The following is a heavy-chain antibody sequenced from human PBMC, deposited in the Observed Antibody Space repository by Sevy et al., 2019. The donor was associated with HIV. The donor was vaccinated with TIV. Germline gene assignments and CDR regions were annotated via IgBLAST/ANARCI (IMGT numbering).Heavy chain of an antibody. J-gene: IGHJ4*02. D-gene: IGHD4-17*01. V-gene: IGHV3-48*03. CDR2: ITNSGSTI. CDR3: ARDLPPSATTVAHFDY. Sequence: GGSLRLSCTASGFTFSSYEMNWVRQAPGKGLEWVSYITNSGSTIYYSDSVKGRFTISRDKARNSLYLQMNSLRAEDTAVYYCARDLPPSATTVAHFDYWGRGTLVTVSS. CDR1: GFTFSSYE.